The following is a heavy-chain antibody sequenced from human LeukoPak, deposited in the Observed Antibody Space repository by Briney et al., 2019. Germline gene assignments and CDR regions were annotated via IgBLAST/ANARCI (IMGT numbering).Heavy chain of an antibody. Sequence: ASVKVSCKASGGTYSSYAISWVRQAPGQGLEWMGGIIPIFGTANYAQKFQGRVTITADESTSTAYMELSSLRSEDTAVYYCARRTRYCSSTSCFFFDYRGQGTLVTVSS. D-gene: IGHD2-2*01. CDR1: GGTYSSYA. CDR2: IIPIFGTA. CDR3: ARRTRYCSSTSCFFFDY. V-gene: IGHV1-69*13. J-gene: IGHJ4*02.